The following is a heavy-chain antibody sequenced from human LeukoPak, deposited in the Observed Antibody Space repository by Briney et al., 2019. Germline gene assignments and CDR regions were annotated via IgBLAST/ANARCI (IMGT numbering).Heavy chain of an antibody. V-gene: IGHV4-39*01. CDR3: ARPGYYDNSGFNFDY. CDR1: GGSISSSTVY. CDR2: INYSGYT. Sequence: SETLSLTCTVSGGSISSSTVYWGWIRQPPGKGLEWIGGINYSGYTYYNPSLKSRVTISVDTPKNQFSLKLSSVAAADTAVYYCARPGYYDNSGFNFDYWGQGTLVTVSS. D-gene: IGHD3-22*01. J-gene: IGHJ4*02.